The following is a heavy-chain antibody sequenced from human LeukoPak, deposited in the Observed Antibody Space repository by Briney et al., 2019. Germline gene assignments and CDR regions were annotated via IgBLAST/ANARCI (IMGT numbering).Heavy chain of an antibody. J-gene: IGHJ4*02. D-gene: IGHD6-6*01. CDR1: GGSISGYY. Sequence: TPSETLSLTCTGSGGSISGYYWSWIGQPPGKGLDWIGYINYSGSTNYNHSLRSRVTISIDTSKNQFSLKLSSVPAADTAVYYCARRGSSLYQWGQGTLVTVSS. V-gene: IGHV4-59*08. CDR3: ARRGSSLYQ. CDR2: INYSGST.